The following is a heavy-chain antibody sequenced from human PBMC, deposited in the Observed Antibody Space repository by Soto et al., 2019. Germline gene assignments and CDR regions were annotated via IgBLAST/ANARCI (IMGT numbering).Heavy chain of an antibody. D-gene: IGHD3-3*01. CDR1: GGTFSSYA. CDR3: ARADSHYDFWIGYYIGRWYFDL. J-gene: IGHJ2*01. CDR2: IIPIFGTA. V-gene: IGHV1-69*13. Sequence: SVKVSCKASGGTFSSYAISWVRQAPGQGLEWMGGIIPIFGTANYAQKFQGRVTITADESTSTAYMELSSLRSEDTAVYCCARADSHYDFWIGYYIGRWYFDLWGRGTLVTVSS.